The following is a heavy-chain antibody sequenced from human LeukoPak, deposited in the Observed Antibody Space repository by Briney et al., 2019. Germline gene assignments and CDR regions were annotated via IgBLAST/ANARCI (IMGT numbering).Heavy chain of an antibody. V-gene: IGHV4-39*01. Sequence: SETLSLTCTASGGSISSNNNYWGWIRQPPGKGLEWIGSIYHSGITYYNPSLKSRAIVSMDTSKNQFSLKLSSVTAADAAVYYCAHYDSGTYYALDYWGQGTLVTVSS. CDR1: GGSISSNNNY. D-gene: IGHD3-10*01. J-gene: IGHJ4*02. CDR3: AHYDSGTYYALDY. CDR2: IYHSGIT.